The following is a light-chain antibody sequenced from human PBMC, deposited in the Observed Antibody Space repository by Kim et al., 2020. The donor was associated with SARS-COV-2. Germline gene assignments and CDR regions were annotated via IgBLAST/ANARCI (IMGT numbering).Light chain of an antibody. J-gene: IGKJ1*01. CDR3: QQGNSAPWT. V-gene: IGKV1-39*01. Sequence: DIQMTQSPPSLSAFVGDRVTITCRASRTINRSLSWYQQKPGKAPKLVIYAASSLQSGVPSRFTGSGSETDFSLTITNLQPEDSATYFCQQGNSAPWTFGQGTKVEIK. CDR1: RTINRS. CDR2: AAS.